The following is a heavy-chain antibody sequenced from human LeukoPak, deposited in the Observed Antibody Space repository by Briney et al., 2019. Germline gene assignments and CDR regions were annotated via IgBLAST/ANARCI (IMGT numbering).Heavy chain of an antibody. CDR3: ATVPGYSANWSPTDY. Sequence: ASVKVSCKASGGTFSSYAISWVRQAPGQGLEWMGRIIPILGIANYAQKFQGRVTITADKSRSTAYMELSSLRSEDTAVYYCATVPGYSANWSPTDYWGQGTLVAVSS. D-gene: IGHD7-27*01. V-gene: IGHV1-69*04. CDR2: IIPILGIA. CDR1: GGTFSSYA. J-gene: IGHJ4*02.